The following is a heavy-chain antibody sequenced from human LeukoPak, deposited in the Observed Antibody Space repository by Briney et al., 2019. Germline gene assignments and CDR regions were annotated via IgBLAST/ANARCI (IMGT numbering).Heavy chain of an antibody. CDR3: ARARPGNDGGNFDY. CDR2: IYYSGST. Sequence: SETLSLTCTVSGGSISTYYWSWIRQPPGKGLEWIGYIYYSGSTNYNPSLKSRVTISVDTSKNQFSLKLSSVTAADTAVYYCARARPGNDGGNFDYWGQGTLVTVSS. V-gene: IGHV4-59*01. J-gene: IGHJ4*02. CDR1: GGSISTYY. D-gene: IGHD1-1*01.